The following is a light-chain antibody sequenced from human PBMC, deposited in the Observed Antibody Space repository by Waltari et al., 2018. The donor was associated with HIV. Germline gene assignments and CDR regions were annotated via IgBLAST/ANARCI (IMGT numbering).Light chain of an antibody. Sequence: QSVLTQPPSASGTPEQRVSISCSGSTSNIGRNTVSWFQQLPGAAPTGLIFGNNQRPSGVPDRFSGSKSGTSASLAISGLQFEDEADYYCASWDDSLNGPVFGGGTKLTV. J-gene: IGLJ2*01. CDR3: ASWDDSLNGPV. CDR1: TSNIGRNT. V-gene: IGLV1-44*01. CDR2: GNN.